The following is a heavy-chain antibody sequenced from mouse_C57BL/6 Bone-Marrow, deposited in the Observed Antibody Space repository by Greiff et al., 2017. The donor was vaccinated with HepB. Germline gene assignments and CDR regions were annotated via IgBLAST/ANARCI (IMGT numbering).Heavy chain of an antibody. V-gene: IGHV1-26*01. CDR3: ARYGYYDYFDY. CDR1: GYTFTDYY. CDR2: INPNNGGT. Sequence: EVQLQQSGPELVKPGASVKISCKASGYTFTDYYMNWVKQSHGKSLEWIGAINPNNGGTSYNQKFKGKATLTVDKSSSTAYMELRSLTSEDSAVYYCARYGYYDYFDYWGQGTTLTVSS. D-gene: IGHD2-3*01. J-gene: IGHJ2*01.